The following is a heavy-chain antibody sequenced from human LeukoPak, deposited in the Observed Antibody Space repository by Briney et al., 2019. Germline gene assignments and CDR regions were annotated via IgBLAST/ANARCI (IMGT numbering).Heavy chain of an antibody. Sequence: ASVKVSCKASGYTFTSYAMHWVRQAPGQRLEWMGWISAGNGNTKYSQKFQGRVTITRDTSASTAYMELSSLRSEDTAVYYCARVGCGGDYYSYYFDYWGQGTLVTVSS. D-gene: IGHD2-21*02. CDR3: ARVGCGGDYYSYYFDY. V-gene: IGHV1-3*01. CDR1: GYTFTSYA. J-gene: IGHJ4*02. CDR2: ISAGNGNT.